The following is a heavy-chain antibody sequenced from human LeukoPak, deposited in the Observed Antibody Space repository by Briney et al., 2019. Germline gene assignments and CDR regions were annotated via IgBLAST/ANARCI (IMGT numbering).Heavy chain of an antibody. CDR2: ISGSGGST. CDR3: AKGLLILWGIFTFDI. D-gene: IGHD3-9*01. Sequence: SGGSLRLSCAASGFTFSSYAMSWVRQAPRKGLEWVSAISGSGGSTYYADSVKGRFTISRDNSKNTLYLQMNSLRAEDTAVYYCAKGLLILWGIFTFDIWGQGTMVTVSS. CDR1: GFTFSSYA. V-gene: IGHV3-23*01. J-gene: IGHJ3*02.